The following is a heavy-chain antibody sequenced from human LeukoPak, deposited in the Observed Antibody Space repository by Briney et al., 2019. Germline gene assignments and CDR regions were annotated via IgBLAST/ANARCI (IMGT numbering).Heavy chain of an antibody. CDR3: ARDPTYYDILTGYYSDAYFDY. CDR2: IYYSGST. V-gene: IGHV4-31*03. CDR1: GGSISSGGYY. D-gene: IGHD3-9*01. Sequence: PSETLSLTCTVSGGSISSGGYYWSWIRQHPGKGLEWIGYIYYSGSTYYNPSLKSRVTISVDTSKNQFSLKLSSVTAADTAVYYCARDPTYYDILTGYYSDAYFDYWGQGTLVTVSS. J-gene: IGHJ4*02.